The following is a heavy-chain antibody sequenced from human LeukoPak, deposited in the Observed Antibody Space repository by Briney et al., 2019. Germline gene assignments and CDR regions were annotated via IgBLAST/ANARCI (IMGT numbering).Heavy chain of an antibody. CDR3: AKDPSATEDNYFDY. Sequence: GGSLRLSCAASGFTFSSYGMHWVRQAPGKGLEWVAFIRYDGSNKYYADSVKGRFTISRDNSKNTLYLQMNSLRAEDTAVYYCAKDPSATEDNYFDYWGQGTLVTVSS. CDR1: GFTFSSYG. J-gene: IGHJ4*02. CDR2: IRYDGSNK. V-gene: IGHV3-30*02. D-gene: IGHD1-26*01.